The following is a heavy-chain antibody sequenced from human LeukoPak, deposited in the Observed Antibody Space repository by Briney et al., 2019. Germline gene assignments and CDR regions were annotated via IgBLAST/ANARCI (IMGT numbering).Heavy chain of an antibody. D-gene: IGHD1-1*01. CDR1: GFTFSSYG. J-gene: IGHJ4*02. CDR3: ARASYGTTYDY. CDR2: ISSNGGST. V-gene: IGHV3-64*01. Sequence: GGSLRLSCAASGFTFSSYGMHWVRQAPGKGLEYVSAISSNGGSTYYANSVKGRFTISRDNSKNTLYLQMGSLRAEDMAVYYCARASYGTTYDYWGQGTLVTVSS.